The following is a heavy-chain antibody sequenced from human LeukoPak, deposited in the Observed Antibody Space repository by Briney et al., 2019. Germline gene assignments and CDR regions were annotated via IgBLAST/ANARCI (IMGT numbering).Heavy chain of an antibody. J-gene: IGHJ3*02. D-gene: IGHD3-9*01. CDR3: ARGRDTYYDILTGYYFALDAFDI. CDR2: ISAYNGNT. Sequence: GASVKVSCKASGYTFTSYGISWVRQAPGQGLEWMGWISAYNGNTNYAQKLQGRVTMTTDTSTSTAYMELRSLRSDDTAVYYCARGRDTYYDILTGYYFALDAFDIWGQGTMVTVSS. CDR1: GYTFTSYG. V-gene: IGHV1-18*01.